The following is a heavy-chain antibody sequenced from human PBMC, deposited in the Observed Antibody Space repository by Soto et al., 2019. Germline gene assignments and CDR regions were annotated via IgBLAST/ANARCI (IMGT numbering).Heavy chain of an antibody. CDR3: AKGVTGTTNPHPFDP. J-gene: IGHJ5*02. Sequence: GGSLRLSCAASGFTFSSYAMSWVRQAPGKGLEWVSAISGSGGSTYYADSVKGRFTISRDNSKNTLYLQMNSLRAEDTAVYYCAKGVTGTTNPHPFDPWGQGTLVTVSS. V-gene: IGHV3-23*01. CDR2: ISGSGGST. D-gene: IGHD1-7*01. CDR1: GFTFSSYA.